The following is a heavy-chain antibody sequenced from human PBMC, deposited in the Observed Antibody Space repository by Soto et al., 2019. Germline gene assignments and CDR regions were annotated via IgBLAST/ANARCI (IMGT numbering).Heavy chain of an antibody. CDR2: ISYDGSNK. D-gene: IGHD3-10*01. J-gene: IGHJ5*02. CDR1: GFTFSSYG. Sequence: QVQLVESGGGVVQPGRSLRLSCAASGFTFSSYGMHWVRQAPGKGLEWVAVISYDGSNKYYADSVKGRFTISRDNSKNTLYLQMNSLRAEDTAVYYCARERLWFGELLAGNWFDPWGQGTLVTVSS. CDR3: ARERLWFGELLAGNWFDP. V-gene: IGHV3-30*03.